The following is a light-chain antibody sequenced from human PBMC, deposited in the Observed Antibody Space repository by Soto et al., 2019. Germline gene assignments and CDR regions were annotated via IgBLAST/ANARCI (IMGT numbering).Light chain of an antibody. CDR1: QSISSY. J-gene: IGKJ3*01. CDR2: AAS. CDR3: QHSYITSLT. V-gene: IGKV1-39*01. Sequence: DIQMTQSPSSLSASVGDRVTITCRASQSISSYLNWYQQKPGKAHKFLFYAASSLRSGVPSRLSGSGSGTGFTLTFSSLQPEEFASYYCQHSYITSLTFGPGTKVDI.